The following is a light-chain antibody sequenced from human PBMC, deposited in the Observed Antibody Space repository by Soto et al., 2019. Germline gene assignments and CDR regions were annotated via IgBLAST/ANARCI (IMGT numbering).Light chain of an antibody. V-gene: IGLV1-40*01. Sequence: QSALTQAPSISGSPGQRVTISCTGSSSNIGAGYDVHWFQQFPGTAPRLLIYGNNNRPSGVPDRFSGSASGTSASLAIAGLQAGDEAIYYCQSFDSDLRAFVFGTGTKVTVL. CDR2: GNN. CDR1: SSNIGAGYD. J-gene: IGLJ1*01. CDR3: QSFDSDLRAFV.